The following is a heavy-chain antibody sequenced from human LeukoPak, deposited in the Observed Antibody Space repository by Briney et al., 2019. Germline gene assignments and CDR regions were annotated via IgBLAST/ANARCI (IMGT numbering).Heavy chain of an antibody. J-gene: IGHJ4*02. CDR2: IYHSGST. Sequence: PSETLSLTCAVSGYFISSGYHWGWIRQPPGKGLEWIGSIYHSGSTYYNPSLKSRVTISVDTSKNQFSLKLNSVTAADTAVYYCASSGDILTGTYRGIDYWGQGTLVTVSS. CDR1: GYFISSGYH. D-gene: IGHD3-9*01. V-gene: IGHV4-38-2*01. CDR3: ASSGDILTGTYRGIDY.